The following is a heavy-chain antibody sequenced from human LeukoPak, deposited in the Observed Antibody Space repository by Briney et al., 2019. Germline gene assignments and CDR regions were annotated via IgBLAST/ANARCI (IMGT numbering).Heavy chain of an antibody. CDR3: ARGPPNGGLLPYYFDY. Sequence: ASVTVSCKASGYTFTSYDINWVRQATGQGLEWMGWMNPNSGNTGYAQKFQGRVTMTRNTSISTAYMELSSLRSEDTAVYYCARGPPNGGLLPYYFDYWGQGTLVTVSS. V-gene: IGHV1-8*01. CDR2: MNPNSGNT. D-gene: IGHD3-10*01. CDR1: GYTFTSYD. J-gene: IGHJ4*02.